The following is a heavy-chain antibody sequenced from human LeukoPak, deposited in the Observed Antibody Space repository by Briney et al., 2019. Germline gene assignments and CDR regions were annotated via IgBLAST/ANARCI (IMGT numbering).Heavy chain of an antibody. CDR3: ARGGYYDSSGHAFDI. J-gene: IGHJ3*02. D-gene: IGHD3-22*01. CDR2: IYYSGST. Sequence: SETLSLTCTVSGGSISSYYSRWIRQPPGKWMECLGYIYYSGSTNYNPTLKSRVTRSVDTSKNQFSLKPSSVTAADTAVYYCARGGYYDSSGHAFDIWGQGTMVTVSS. CDR1: GGSISSYY. V-gene: IGHV4-59*01.